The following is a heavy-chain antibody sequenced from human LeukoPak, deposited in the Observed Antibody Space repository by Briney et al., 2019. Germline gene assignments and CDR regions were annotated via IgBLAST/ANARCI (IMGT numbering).Heavy chain of an antibody. CDR3: ARDRYGDGFAHFDY. D-gene: IGHD5-24*01. Sequence: ASVKVSCKASGYTFTDYYMHWVRQAPGQGLEWMGWINPNSGGTNYAQRFQGRVTMTRDTSMSTAYMDLNRLTSDDTAVYFCARDRYGDGFAHFDYWGQGTLVTVSS. J-gene: IGHJ4*02. CDR1: GYTFTDYY. V-gene: IGHV1-2*02. CDR2: INPNSGGT.